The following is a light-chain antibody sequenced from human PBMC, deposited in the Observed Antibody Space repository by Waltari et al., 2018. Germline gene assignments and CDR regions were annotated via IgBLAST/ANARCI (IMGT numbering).Light chain of an antibody. J-gene: IGLJ2*01. CDR2: EVK. CDR3: ASYVNSFALV. V-gene: IGLV2-14*01. CDR1: TRDIVAHDL. Sequence: HSALTQPASVSGSPGQSISISCAGTTRDIVAHDLVSWYQKYPGKAPKLIIYEVKNRPSDISPRFSASKSGDTASLTISGLQAEDEAEYYCASYVNSFALVFGGGTKVSVL.